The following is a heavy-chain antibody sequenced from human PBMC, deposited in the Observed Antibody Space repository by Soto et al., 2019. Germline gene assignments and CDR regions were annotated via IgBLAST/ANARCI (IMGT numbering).Heavy chain of an antibody. CDR1: GGSISSSSYY. J-gene: IGHJ1*01. V-gene: IGHV4-39*01. CDR3: ASGGYSSGWYGPSLPAYFQH. D-gene: IGHD6-19*01. Sequence: PSETLSLTCTVSGGSISSSSYYWGWIRQPPGKGLEWIGSIYYSGSTYYNPSLKSRVTISVDTSKNQFSLKLSSVTAADTAVYYCASGGYSSGWYGPSLPAYFQHWGQGTLVTVSS. CDR2: IYYSGST.